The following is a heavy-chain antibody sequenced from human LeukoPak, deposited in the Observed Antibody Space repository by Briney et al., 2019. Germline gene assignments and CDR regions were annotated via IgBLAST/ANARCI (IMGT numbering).Heavy chain of an antibody. J-gene: IGHJ4*02. CDR3: ARGSGRAAAGTGDY. CDR2: ISSSSYI. V-gene: IGHV3-21*01. CDR1: GFTFSSYS. Sequence: GGSLRLSCAASGFTFSSYSMNWVRQAPGKGLEWVSSISSSSYIYYPDSVKGRFTISRDNTKNSLYLQMNSLRAEDTAVYYCARGSGRAAAGTGDYWGQGTLVTVSS. D-gene: IGHD6-13*01.